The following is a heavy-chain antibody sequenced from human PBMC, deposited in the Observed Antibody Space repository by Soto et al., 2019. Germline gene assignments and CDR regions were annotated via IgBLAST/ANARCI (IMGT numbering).Heavy chain of an antibody. J-gene: IGHJ5*02. CDR3: ARERENWNLNWFDP. D-gene: IGHD1-1*01. Sequence: SETLSLTCTVSGGSISSGGYYLSWIRQHPGKGLEWIGYIYYSGSTYYNPSLKSRVTISVDTSKNQFSLKLSSVTAADTAVYYCARERENWNLNWFDPWGQGTLVTSPQ. V-gene: IGHV4-31*03. CDR2: IYYSGST. CDR1: GGSISSGGYY.